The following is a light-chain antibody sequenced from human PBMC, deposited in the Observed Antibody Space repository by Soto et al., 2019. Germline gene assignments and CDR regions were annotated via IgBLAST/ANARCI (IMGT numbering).Light chain of an antibody. J-gene: IGKJ4*01. CDR1: QSISSS. V-gene: IGKV3-11*01. CDR2: DAS. CDR3: QLRTNWPT. Sequence: EIVLTQSPATLSLSPGERATLSCRASQSISSSLAWYQHKPGQAPRLLIYDASSRATGIPARFSGSGSGTDFTLTISSLEPEDFAIYYCQLRTNWPTFGGGTKVEIK.